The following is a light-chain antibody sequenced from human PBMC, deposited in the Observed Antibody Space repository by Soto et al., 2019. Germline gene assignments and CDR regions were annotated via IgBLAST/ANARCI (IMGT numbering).Light chain of an antibody. J-gene: IGKJ4*01. CDR1: QSLLHSNGYNC. V-gene: IGKV2-28*01. CDR2: LGS. CDR3: MQALQTPLT. Sequence: DLVMTQSPLSLPVTPGEPASISYRSSQSLLHSNGYNCLDWYLQKPGQSPQLLIYLGSNRASGVPDRFSGSGSGTDFTLKISRVEAEDVGVYYCMQALQTPLTFGGGTKVEIK.